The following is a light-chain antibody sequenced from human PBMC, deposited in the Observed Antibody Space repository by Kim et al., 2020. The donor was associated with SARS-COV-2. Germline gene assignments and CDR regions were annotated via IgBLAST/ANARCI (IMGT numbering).Light chain of an antibody. V-gene: IGKV1-33*01. CDR2: LAS. J-gene: IGKJ4*01. CDR1: EDIVTY. CDR3: QQFRNLPLT. Sequence: SASVGDRLTINCQASEDIVTYLNWYQQKSGNPPNLQIYLASSLETGVPSRFSGSGSGANFTLTISSLQPEDIATYYCQQFRNLPLTFGGGTKVEV.